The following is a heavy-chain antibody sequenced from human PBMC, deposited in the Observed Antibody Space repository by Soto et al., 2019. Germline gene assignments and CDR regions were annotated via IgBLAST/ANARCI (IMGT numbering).Heavy chain of an antibody. Sequence: SETLSLTCAVYGGSFSGYYWSWIRQPPGKGLEWIGEINHGGSTNYNPSLKSRVTISVDTSKNQFSLKLSSVTAADTAVYYCARGSSSWVYYYYGMDVWGQGTTVTVSS. CDR2: INHGGST. CDR3: ARGSSSWVYYYYGMDV. D-gene: IGHD6-6*01. J-gene: IGHJ6*02. CDR1: GGSFSGYY. V-gene: IGHV4-34*01.